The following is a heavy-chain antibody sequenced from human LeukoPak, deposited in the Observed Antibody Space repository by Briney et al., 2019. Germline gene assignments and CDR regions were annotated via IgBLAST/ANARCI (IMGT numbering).Heavy chain of an antibody. D-gene: IGHD6-19*01. Sequence: GGSLRLSCAASGFTFSSYGMHWVRQAQGKGLEWVAFIRYDGSNKYYADSVKGRFTISRDNSKNTLYLQMNSLRAEDTAVYYCASSPPGGWLVRYYFDYWGQGTLVTVSS. J-gene: IGHJ4*02. CDR1: GFTFSSYG. V-gene: IGHV3-30*02. CDR2: IRYDGSNK. CDR3: ASSPPGGWLVRYYFDY.